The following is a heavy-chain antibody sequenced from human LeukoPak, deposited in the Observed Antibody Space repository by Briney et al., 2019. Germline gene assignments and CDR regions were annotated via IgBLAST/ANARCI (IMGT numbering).Heavy chain of an antibody. Sequence: PSETLSLTCTVSGGSISSYYWSWIRQPPGKGLEWIGYIYYSGSTNYNPSLKSRVTISVDTSKNQFSLKLSSVTAADTAVYYCARSPNYYDSSGYYPFGYWGQGTLVTVSS. CDR2: IYYSGST. J-gene: IGHJ4*02. CDR3: ARSPNYYDSSGYYPFGY. D-gene: IGHD3-22*01. CDR1: GGSISSYY. V-gene: IGHV4-59*12.